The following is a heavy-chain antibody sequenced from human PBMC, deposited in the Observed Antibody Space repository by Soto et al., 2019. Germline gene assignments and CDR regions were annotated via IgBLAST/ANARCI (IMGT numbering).Heavy chain of an antibody. D-gene: IGHD6-13*01. CDR3: AKEYYSSSWPNDAFDI. J-gene: IGHJ3*02. Sequence: GGSLRLSCAASGFTFSSYAMSWVRQAPGKGLEWVSAISGSGGSTYYAVSVKGRFTISRDNSKNTLYLQMNSLRAEDTAVYYCAKEYYSSSWPNDAFDIWGQGTMVTVSS. CDR1: GFTFSSYA. CDR2: ISGSGGST. V-gene: IGHV3-23*01.